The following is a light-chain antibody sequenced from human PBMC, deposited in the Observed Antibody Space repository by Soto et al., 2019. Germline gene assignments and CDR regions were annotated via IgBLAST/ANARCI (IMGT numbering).Light chain of an antibody. J-gene: IGKJ1*01. CDR1: QSITTY. Sequence: DIQMTQSPSSLSASVGDGVTITCRASQSITTYLNWYQQKPGKAPKLLMYAASSLPSGVPSRFSGGRSGPDFTLTISSLQPDDFATYYCQQSYSSPPTFGQGTKVDIK. CDR2: AAS. CDR3: QQSYSSPPT. V-gene: IGKV1-39*01.